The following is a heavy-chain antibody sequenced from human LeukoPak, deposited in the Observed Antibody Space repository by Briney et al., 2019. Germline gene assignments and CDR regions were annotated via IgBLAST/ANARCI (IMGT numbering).Heavy chain of an antibody. CDR1: GFTFSSYG. D-gene: IGHD3-9*01. CDR2: IWYDGSNK. Sequence: GGSLRLSCAASGFTFSSYGMHWVRQAPGKGLEWVAVIWYDGSNKYYADSVKGRFTISRDNSKNTLYLQMNSLRAEDTAVYYCARDGYFDWLSTRYFDYWGQGTLVTVSS. J-gene: IGHJ4*02. V-gene: IGHV3-33*01. CDR3: ARDGYFDWLSTRYFDY.